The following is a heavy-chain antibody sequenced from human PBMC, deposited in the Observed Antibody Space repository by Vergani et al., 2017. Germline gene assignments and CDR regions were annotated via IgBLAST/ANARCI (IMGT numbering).Heavy chain of an antibody. CDR2: ISAYNGNT. Sequence: QVQLVQSGAAVKTPGASVKVSCKTSGYTFTSYGISWVRQAPGQGLEWMGWISAYNGNTNYVQKLQGRVTMTTDTSTSTAYMELRSLRSDDAAVDYCAISRGAYCGADCYPYYFDYWGQGTLVTVSS. J-gene: IGHJ4*02. CDR3: AISRGAYCGADCYPYYFDY. CDR1: GYTFTSYG. V-gene: IGHV1-18*01. D-gene: IGHD2-21*02.